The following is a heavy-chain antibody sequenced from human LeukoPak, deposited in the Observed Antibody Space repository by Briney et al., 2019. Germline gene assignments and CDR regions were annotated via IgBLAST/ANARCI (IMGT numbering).Heavy chain of an antibody. Sequence: AETLSLTCTVSGGSISSYYWSWIRQPPGKRLEWIGYIYYSGSTNYNPSLKSRVTISVDMSKDQFSLKRSSVTAADTAVYYCARSEGSGSYYFLGYWGQGTLVSVHS. CDR3: ARSEGSGSYYFLGY. D-gene: IGHD3-10*01. CDR1: GGSISSYY. J-gene: IGHJ4*02. V-gene: IGHV4-59*01. CDR2: IYYSGST.